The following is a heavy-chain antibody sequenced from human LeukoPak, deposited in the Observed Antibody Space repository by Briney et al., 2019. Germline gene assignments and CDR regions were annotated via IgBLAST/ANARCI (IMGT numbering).Heavy chain of an antibody. CDR1: GFTFSSSA. J-gene: IGHJ4*02. Sequence: GGSLRLSCAASGFTFSSSAMSWVRQAPGKGLEWVSAISNNGGYTYYADSVQGRFTISRDNSKSTLCLQMNSLRAEDTAVYYCAEPEGGYYDIRPDWGQGTLVTVSS. D-gene: IGHD3-22*01. V-gene: IGHV3-23*01. CDR3: AEPEGGYYDIRPD. CDR2: ISNNGGYT.